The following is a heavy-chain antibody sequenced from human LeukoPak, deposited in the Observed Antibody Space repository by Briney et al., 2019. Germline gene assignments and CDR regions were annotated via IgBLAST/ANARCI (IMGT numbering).Heavy chain of an antibody. V-gene: IGHV3-30*02. J-gene: IGHJ4*02. CDR3: AKSLYGSGSYLFDY. Sequence: GGSLRLSCAASGFTFSNYGMHWVRQAPGKGLKWVAFIRYDAITQYYADSVKGRFTISRDNSKNTLYLQMNSLRAEDTALYYCAKSLYGSGSYLFDYWGQGTLVTVSS. CDR2: IRYDAITQ. CDR1: GFTFSNYG. D-gene: IGHD3-10*01.